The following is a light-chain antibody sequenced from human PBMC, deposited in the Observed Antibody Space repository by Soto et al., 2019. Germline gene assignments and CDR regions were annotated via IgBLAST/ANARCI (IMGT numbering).Light chain of an antibody. CDR2: DAS. CDR1: RSISDW. CDR3: LQYRSHSWT. V-gene: IGKV1-5*01. Sequence: DIQMTQSPSTLSPSVGDRVTITCRASRSISDWLAWYQQKPGKAPKLLIFDASSLKSGVPSRFSGSGSGTEFNLTISGLQPDDVATYYCLQYRSHSWTFGQGTKVEIK. J-gene: IGKJ1*01.